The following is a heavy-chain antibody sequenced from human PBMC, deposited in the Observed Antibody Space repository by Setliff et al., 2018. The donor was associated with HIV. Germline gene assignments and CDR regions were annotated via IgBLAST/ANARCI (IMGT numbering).Heavy chain of an antibody. CDR1: GYTFTAYY. Sequence: ASVKVSCKASGYTFTAYYIHWVRQAPGHELQLMGRIEPSSGGTNYIQKFQGRVTITRDTSIYTGYMELTGLTSDDTAVYYCARQDHSSVNTGSLYSFDVWGQGTMVTVSS. J-gene: IGHJ3*01. CDR3: ARQDHSSVNTGSLYSFDV. CDR2: IEPSSGGT. D-gene: IGHD2-8*02. V-gene: IGHV1-2*06.